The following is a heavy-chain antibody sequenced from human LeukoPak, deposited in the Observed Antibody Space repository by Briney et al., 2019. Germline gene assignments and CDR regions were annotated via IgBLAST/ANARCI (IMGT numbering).Heavy chain of an antibody. CDR3: ANDHSGSFPPYFDY. CDR2: TVGGGSPNT. V-gene: IGHV3-23*01. J-gene: IGHJ4*02. CDR1: GFYFANYA. Sequence: GGSLRLSCAASGFYFANYAMSWVRQAPGKGLEWVSATVGGGSPNTYYADSVKGRFTISRDNSKNTLYLQMNSLRAEDTAVYYCANDHSGSFPPYFDYWGQGTLVTVSS. D-gene: IGHD1-26*01.